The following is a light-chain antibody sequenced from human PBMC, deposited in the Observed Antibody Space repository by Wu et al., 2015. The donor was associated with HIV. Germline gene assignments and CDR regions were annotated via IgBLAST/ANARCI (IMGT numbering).Light chain of an antibody. Sequence: EIVLTQSPATLSVSPGEIVTLSCRASQSINSNLAWFQQKPGQAPRLLIYDAVTRAKGVPVRFSGSGSGTDFTLTISRLEPEDSAIYYCQQYGSSLWTLGRGTKVEIK. V-gene: IGKV3-15*01. CDR3: QQYGSSLWT. CDR1: QSINSN. CDR2: DAV. J-gene: IGKJ1*01.